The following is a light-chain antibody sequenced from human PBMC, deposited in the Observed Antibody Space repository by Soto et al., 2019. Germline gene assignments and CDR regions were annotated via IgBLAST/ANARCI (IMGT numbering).Light chain of an antibody. J-gene: IGKJ3*01. CDR1: QTVERW. CDR3: QPSYSTLRT. CDR2: EVS. V-gene: IGKV1-5*03. Sequence: EIQVAQPASAPCASVGDRAVIACRASQTVERWMAWYQQKPGKAPKLLISEVSTLERGVPSRFSGSGSGTEFTLTISSLQPEDFATYYCQPSYSTLRTFGPGTKVDIK.